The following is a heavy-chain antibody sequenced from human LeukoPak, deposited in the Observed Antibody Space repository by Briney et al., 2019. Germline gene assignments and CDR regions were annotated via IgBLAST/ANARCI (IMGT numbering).Heavy chain of an antibody. J-gene: IGHJ4*02. D-gene: IGHD5-18*01. Sequence: RRASVKVSCKVSGYTLTELSMHWVRQAPGKGLEWMGGFDPEDGETIYAQKFQGRVTMTEDTSTDTAYMELSSLRSEDTAVYYCVTSYTAPYYFDYWGQGTLVTVSS. V-gene: IGHV1-24*01. CDR2: FDPEDGET. CDR1: GYTLTELS. CDR3: VTSYTAPYYFDY.